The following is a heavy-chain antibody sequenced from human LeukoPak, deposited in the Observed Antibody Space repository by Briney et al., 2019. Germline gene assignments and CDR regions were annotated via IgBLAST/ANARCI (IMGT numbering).Heavy chain of an antibody. CDR2: INHSGST. CDR3: ARESYYDFWSGYQRLYNWFDP. V-gene: IGHV4-34*01. D-gene: IGHD3-3*01. J-gene: IGHJ5*02. CDR1: GGSFSGYY. Sequence: PSETLSLTCAVYGGSFSGYYWSWIRQPPGKGLEWIGEINHSGSTNYNPSLKSRVTISVGTSQNQFSLKLSSVTAADTAVYYCARESYYDFWSGYQRLYNWFDPWGQGTLVTVSS.